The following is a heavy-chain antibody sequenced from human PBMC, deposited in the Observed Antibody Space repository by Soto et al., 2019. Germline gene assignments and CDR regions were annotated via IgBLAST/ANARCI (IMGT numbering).Heavy chain of an antibody. CDR1: GFTFSSFW. J-gene: IGHJ4*02. D-gene: IGHD4-17*01. Sequence: EVQLVESGGGLVQPGGSLRLSCAASGFTFSSFWMHWVRQTPGKGPVWVSRISTDGSSPRYADSVKGRFTIPRDSAKNTLYLQMDSLRAEDMAIYYCARGGTVTTRRGLFEYLGQGTVVTVSS. CDR2: ISTDGSSP. CDR3: ARGGTVTTRRGLFEY. V-gene: IGHV3-74*01.